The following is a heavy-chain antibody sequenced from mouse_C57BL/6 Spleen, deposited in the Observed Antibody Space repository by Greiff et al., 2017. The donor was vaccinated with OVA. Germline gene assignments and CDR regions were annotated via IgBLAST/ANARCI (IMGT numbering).Heavy chain of an antibody. CDR2: IRNKANGYTT. J-gene: IGHJ4*01. V-gene: IGHV7-3*01. CDR1: GFTFTDYY. Sequence: DVMLVESGGGLVQPGGSLSLSCAASGFTFTDYYMSWVRQPPGKALEWLGFIRNKANGYTTEYSASVKGLFTSSRDNSQSILYLQMNALRAEDSATYYCARYMYYGKDAMDYWGQGTSVTVSS. D-gene: IGHD1-1*01. CDR3: ARYMYYGKDAMDY.